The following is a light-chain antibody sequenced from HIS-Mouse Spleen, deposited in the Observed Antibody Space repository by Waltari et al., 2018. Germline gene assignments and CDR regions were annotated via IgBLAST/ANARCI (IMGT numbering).Light chain of an antibody. CDR2: EVS. CDR1: SSDVGGEHY. CDR3: SSYTSSSTLV. J-gene: IGLJ2*01. V-gene: IGLV2-14*01. Sequence: QSALTQPASASGSPGQSSTISFTGTSSDVGGEHYVSWYQQHPGKAPKLMIYEVSNRPSGVSNRFSGSKSGNTASLTISGLQAEDEADYYCSSYTSSSTLVFGGGTKLTVL.